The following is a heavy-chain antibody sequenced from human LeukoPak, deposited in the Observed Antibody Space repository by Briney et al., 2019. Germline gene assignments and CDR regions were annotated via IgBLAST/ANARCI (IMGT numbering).Heavy chain of an antibody. J-gene: IGHJ4*02. CDR3: AKDPFRCSGGSCYA. V-gene: IGHV3-23*01. CDR2: VTNSGGST. D-gene: IGHD2-15*01. CDR1: GFTFSSYA. Sequence: GGSLRLSCAASGFTFSSYAMSWVRQAPGKGLAWVSVVTNSGGSTYYADSVKGRFTISRDNSKNTLYLQMNSLRAEGTAVYYCAKDPFRCSGGSCYAWGQGTLVTASS.